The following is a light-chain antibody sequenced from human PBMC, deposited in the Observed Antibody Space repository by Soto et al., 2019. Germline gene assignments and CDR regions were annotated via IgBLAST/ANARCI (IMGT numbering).Light chain of an antibody. CDR3: QHYKMYSPWT. Sequence: EIVVPQSPATLSVSPGERATLSCRASQSVRNNLAWYQQKPGQAPRLLIYGASTRATGIPARFSGSGSGTEFTLTISSLQPDDFATYYCQHYKMYSPWTFGQGTKVDIK. CDR1: QSVRNN. J-gene: IGKJ1*01. V-gene: IGKV3-15*01. CDR2: GAS.